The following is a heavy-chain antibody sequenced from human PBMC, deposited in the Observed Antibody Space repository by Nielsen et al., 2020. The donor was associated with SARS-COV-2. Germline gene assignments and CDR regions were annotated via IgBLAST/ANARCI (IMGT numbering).Heavy chain of an antibody. CDR3: ARVSSGSGTLDY. V-gene: IGHV1-2*06. Sequence: ASVKVSCKASGYTFTGYYMHWVRQAPGQGLEWMGRINPNSGNTNYAQKLQGRVTMTTDTSTSTAYMELRSLRSDDTAVYYCARVSSGSGTLDYWGQGTLVTVSS. D-gene: IGHD3-10*01. J-gene: IGHJ4*02. CDR2: INPNSGNT. CDR1: GYTFTGYY.